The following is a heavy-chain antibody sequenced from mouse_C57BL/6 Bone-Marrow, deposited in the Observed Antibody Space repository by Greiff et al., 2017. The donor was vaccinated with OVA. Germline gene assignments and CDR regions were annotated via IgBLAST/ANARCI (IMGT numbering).Heavy chain of an antibody. CDR1: GFNIKDYY. CDR3: ANYSNYPWYFDV. V-gene: IGHV14-2*01. CDR2: IDPEDGET. Sequence: VHVKQSGAELVKPGASVKLSCTASGFNIKDYYMHWVKQRTEQGLEWIGRIDPEDGETKYAPKFQGKATITADTSSNTAYLQLSSLTSEDTAVYYCANYSNYPWYFDVWGTGTTVTVSS. J-gene: IGHJ1*03. D-gene: IGHD2-5*01.